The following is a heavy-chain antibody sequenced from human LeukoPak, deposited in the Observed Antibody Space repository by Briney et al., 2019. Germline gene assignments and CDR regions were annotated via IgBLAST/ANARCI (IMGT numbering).Heavy chain of an antibody. CDR2: ISSSSSYI. V-gene: IGHV3-21*01. D-gene: IGHD3-10*01. CDR1: GFTFSSYS. J-gene: IGHJ4*02. CDR3: ARVGWPTMVRGLMVYFDY. Sequence: PGGSLRLSCAASGFTFSSYSMNWVRQAPGKGLEWVSSISSSSSYIYYADSVKGRFTISRDNAKNSLYLQMNSLRAEDTAVYYCARVGWPTMVRGLMVYFDYWGQGTLVTVSS.